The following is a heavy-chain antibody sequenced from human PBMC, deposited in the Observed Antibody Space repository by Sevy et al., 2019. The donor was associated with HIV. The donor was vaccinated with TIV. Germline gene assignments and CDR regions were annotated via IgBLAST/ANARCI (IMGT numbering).Heavy chain of an antibody. D-gene: IGHD3-22*01. Sequence: GGSLRLSCAASGFTISSYAMSWVRQAPGKGLEWVSAISGSGGSTYYADSVKGRFTISRDNSKNTLNLQMNSLRAEDTAIYYCAKLRYYYDSSGTILLFDYWGQGTLVTVSS. CDR3: AKLRYYYDSSGTILLFDY. V-gene: IGHV3-23*01. J-gene: IGHJ4*02. CDR2: ISGSGGST. CDR1: GFTISSYA.